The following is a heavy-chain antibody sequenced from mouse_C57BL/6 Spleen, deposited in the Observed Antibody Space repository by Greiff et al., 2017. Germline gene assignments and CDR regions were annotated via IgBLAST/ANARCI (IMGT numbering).Heavy chain of an antibody. J-gene: IGHJ1*03. CDR3: TTYYGYEWYFDV. CDR1: GYTFTDYE. Sequence: QVQLQQSGAELVRPGASVTLSCKASGYTFTDYEMHWVKQTPVHGLEWIGAIDPETGGTAYNQKFKGKDILTADKSSSTAYMELRSLTSEDSAVYYCTTYYGYEWYFDVWGTGTTVTVSS. CDR2: IDPETGGT. D-gene: IGHD2-2*01. V-gene: IGHV1-15*01.